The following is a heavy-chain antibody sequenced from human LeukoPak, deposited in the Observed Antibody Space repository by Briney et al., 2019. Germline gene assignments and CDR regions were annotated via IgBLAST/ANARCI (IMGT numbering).Heavy chain of an antibody. Sequence: PGRSLRLSCAASGFTFSSYAMHWVRQAPGKGLEWVAVISYDGSNKYYADPVKGRFTISRDNSKNTLYLQMNSLRAEDTAVYYCARDKLVATMDFDYWGQGTLVTVSS. J-gene: IGHJ4*02. CDR2: ISYDGSNK. D-gene: IGHD5-12*01. V-gene: IGHV3-30-3*01. CDR3: ARDKLVATMDFDY. CDR1: GFTFSSYA.